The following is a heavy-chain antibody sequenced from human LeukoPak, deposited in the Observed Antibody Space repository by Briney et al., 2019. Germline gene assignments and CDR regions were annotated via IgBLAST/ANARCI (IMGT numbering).Heavy chain of an antibody. V-gene: IGHV3-7*01. CDR3: AKIAAAVPDQ. Sequence: GGSLRLSCATSGFTFTTYWMAWVRQAPGKGLEWVANIKQDGSAKYYMDSVEGRFAISRDNTNNSLYLQMDNLRVEDTAMYYCAKIAAAVPDQWGQGTLVTVSS. J-gene: IGHJ5*02. CDR1: GFTFTTYW. D-gene: IGHD6-25*01. CDR2: IKQDGSAK.